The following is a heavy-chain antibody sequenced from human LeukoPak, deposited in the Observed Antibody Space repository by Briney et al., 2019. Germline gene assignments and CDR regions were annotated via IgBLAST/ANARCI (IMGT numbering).Heavy chain of an antibody. Sequence: ASVKVSCKASGYTFNSYSINWVQQAPGQGLEWMGSINAYNGNTNYAQKVQGRVTMTTDTSTSTAYMELRSLRSDDTALYYCARDGFRGPSDYWGQGTLVTVSS. CDR1: GYTFNSYS. CDR2: INAYNGNT. J-gene: IGHJ4*02. D-gene: IGHD3-16*01. V-gene: IGHV1-18*01. CDR3: ARDGFRGPSDY.